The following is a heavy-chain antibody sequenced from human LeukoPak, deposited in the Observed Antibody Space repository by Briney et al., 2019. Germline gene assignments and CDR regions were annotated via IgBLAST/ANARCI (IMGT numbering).Heavy chain of an antibody. V-gene: IGHV4-39*01. CDR1: GGSISSSSYY. D-gene: IGHD3-10*01. Sequence: PSETLSLTCTVSGGSISSSSYYWGWIRQPPGKGLEWIGSIYYSGSTYYNPSLKSRVTISVDTSKNQFSLKLSSVTAADTAVYYCARLDLYVSGSYPDYWGQGTLVTVSS. J-gene: IGHJ4*02. CDR2: IYYSGST. CDR3: ARLDLYVSGSYPDY.